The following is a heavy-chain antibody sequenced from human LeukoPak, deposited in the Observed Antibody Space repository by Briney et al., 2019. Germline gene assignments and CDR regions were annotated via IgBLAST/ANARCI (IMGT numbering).Heavy chain of an antibody. CDR2: ISHSGST. CDR1: GGSFSGYY. Sequence: SEALSLTCAVYGGSFSGYYWSWIRQPPGKGLEWIGEISHSGSTNYNPSLKSRVTISVDTSKNQFSLKLSSVTAADTAVYYCARPSGWSGPNWFDPWGQGTLVTVSS. V-gene: IGHV4-34*01. D-gene: IGHD6-19*01. J-gene: IGHJ5*02. CDR3: ARPSGWSGPNWFDP.